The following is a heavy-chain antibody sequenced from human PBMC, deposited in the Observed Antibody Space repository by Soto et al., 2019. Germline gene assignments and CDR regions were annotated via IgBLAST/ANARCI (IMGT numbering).Heavy chain of an antibody. J-gene: IGHJ4*02. CDR3: ARDNGGFFDS. V-gene: IGHV3-7*01. D-gene: IGHD3-10*01. CDR2: IKQDGSVK. Sequence: EVQLVESGGGLVQPGGSLRLSCAASGFTFSSHWMSWVRQAPGKGLEWVANIKQDGSVKYYVDSVKGRFTISRDNAKNSLYLKMNSLRAEDTAAYYCARDNGGFFDSGGQGNLVPVPS. CDR1: GFTFSSHW.